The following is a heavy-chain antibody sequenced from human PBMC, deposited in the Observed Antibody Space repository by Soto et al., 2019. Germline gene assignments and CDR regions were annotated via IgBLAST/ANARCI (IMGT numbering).Heavy chain of an antibody. D-gene: IGHD3-9*01. CDR1: GFTFSSYA. V-gene: IGHV3-30-3*01. J-gene: IGHJ4*02. CDR2: ISYDGSNK. Sequence: QVQLVESGGGVVQPGRSLRLSCAASGFTFSSYAMHWVRQAPGKGLEWVAVISYDGSNKYYADSVKGRFTIPRDNSKNTLYLQMNSLRAEDTAVYYCARDAAGYSEFRLDYWGQGTLVTVSS. CDR3: ARDAAGYSEFRLDY.